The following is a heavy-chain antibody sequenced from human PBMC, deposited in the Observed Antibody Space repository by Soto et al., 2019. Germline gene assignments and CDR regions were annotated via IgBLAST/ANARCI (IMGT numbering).Heavy chain of an antibody. Sequence: VGSLRLSCTASGFTFSDYAMSWVRQAPGEGLEWVSAISGSGGSTYYADSVKGRFTVSRDNSKNTLFLQMNNVRAEDTAVYYCANVRSGFAGSFDPWGQGTLVTVSS. J-gene: IGHJ5*02. D-gene: IGHD3-3*01. CDR1: GFTFSDYA. V-gene: IGHV3-23*01. CDR2: ISGSGGST. CDR3: ANVRSGFAGSFDP.